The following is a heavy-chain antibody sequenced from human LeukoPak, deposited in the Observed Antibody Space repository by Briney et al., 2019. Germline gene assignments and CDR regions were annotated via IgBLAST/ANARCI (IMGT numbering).Heavy chain of an antibody. J-gene: IGHJ4*02. CDR1: GGSISSNNW. Sequence: PSETLSLTCAVSGGSISSNNWWNWVRQPPGKGLGWIGEIYYSGSTNYNPSLKSRVTISVDKSKNQFSLKLNSVTAADTAVYYCARERVSGAVFDYWGQGTLVTVSS. D-gene: IGHD6-25*01. CDR2: IYYSGST. V-gene: IGHV4-4*02. CDR3: ARERVSGAVFDY.